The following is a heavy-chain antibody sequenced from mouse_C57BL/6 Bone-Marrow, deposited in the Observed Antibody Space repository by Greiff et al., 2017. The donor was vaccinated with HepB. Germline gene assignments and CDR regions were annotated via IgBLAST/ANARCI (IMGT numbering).Heavy chain of an antibody. CDR3: ARQRTWTGPPFDY. D-gene: IGHD4-1*01. Sequence: QVHVKQSGAELARPGASVKLSCKASGYTFTSYGISWVKQRTGQGLEWIGEIYPRSGNTYYNEKFKGKATLTADKSSSTAYMELRSLTSEDSAVYFCARQRTWTGPPFDYWGQGTTLTVSS. J-gene: IGHJ2*01. V-gene: IGHV1-81*01. CDR2: IYPRSGNT. CDR1: GYTFTSYG.